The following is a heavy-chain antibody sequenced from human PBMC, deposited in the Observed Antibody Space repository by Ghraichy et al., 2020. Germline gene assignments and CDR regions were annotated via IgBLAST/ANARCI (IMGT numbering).Heavy chain of an antibody. CDR1: GGSFSGYY. Sequence: SETLSLTCAVYGGSFSGYYWSWIRQPPGKGLEWIGEINHSGSTNYNPSLKSRVTISVDTSKNQFSLKLSSVTAADTAVYYCARRLVGVPRAFDIWGQGTMVTVSS. D-gene: IGHD1-26*01. J-gene: IGHJ3*02. CDR2: INHSGST. CDR3: ARRLVGVPRAFDI. V-gene: IGHV4-34*01.